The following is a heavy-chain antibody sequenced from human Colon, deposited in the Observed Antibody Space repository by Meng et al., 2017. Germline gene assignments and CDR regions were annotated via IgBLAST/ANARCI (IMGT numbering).Heavy chain of an antibody. J-gene: IGHJ5*02. Sequence: EVQLVESGGGLVKPGGSRRLSCAAPGFTFSNAWMSWVRQAPGKGLEWVGRIKKKTDGGTTDYAAPVKGRFTISRDDSKNTLHLQMNSLKTEDTAVYYCTTGSSLGQGTLVTVSS. V-gene: IGHV3-15*01. CDR1: GFTFSNAW. D-gene: IGHD1-26*01. CDR2: IKKKTDGGTT. CDR3: TTGSS.